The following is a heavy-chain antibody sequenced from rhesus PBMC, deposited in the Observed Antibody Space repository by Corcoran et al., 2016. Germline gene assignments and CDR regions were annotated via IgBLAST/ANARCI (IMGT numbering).Heavy chain of an antibody. J-gene: IGHJ4*01. D-gene: IGHD5-24*01. CDR1: GFSLTTIGLG. V-gene: IGHV2-174*01. Sequence: QVTLKESGPALVKPTQTLTLTFTFSGFSLTTIGLGVGWIRQPPGKALEWLALIFWDDDTRYSTSRTSRLTTSKDTSKNHVVLTMTNMDPGDTATYYCARGVDSGYTPRYYFDYWGQGVLVTVSS. CDR2: IFWDDDT. CDR3: ARGVDSGYTPRYYFDY.